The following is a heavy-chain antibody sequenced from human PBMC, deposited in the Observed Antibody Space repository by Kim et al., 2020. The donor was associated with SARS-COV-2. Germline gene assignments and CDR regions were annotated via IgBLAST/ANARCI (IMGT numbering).Heavy chain of an antibody. J-gene: IGHJ4*02. CDR3: ARDLDSSGWSPFDY. CDR2: ISSSGSYI. CDR1: GFTFSSYS. D-gene: IGHD6-19*01. V-gene: IGHV3-21*01. Sequence: GGSLRLSCAASGFTFSSYSMNWVRQAPGKGLEWVSSISSSGSYIYYADSMKGRFTISRDNAKNSLYLQMNSLRAEDTAVYYCARDLDSSGWSPFDYWGQGTLVTVSS.